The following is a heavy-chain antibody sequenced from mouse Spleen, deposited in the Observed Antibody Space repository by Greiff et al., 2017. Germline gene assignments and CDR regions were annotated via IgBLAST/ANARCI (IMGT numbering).Heavy chain of an antibody. V-gene: IGHV14-4*01. D-gene: IGHD4-1*01. Sequence: EVQVVESGAELVRPGASVKLSCTASGFNIKDDYMHWVKQRPEQGLEWIGWIDPENGDTEYASKFQGKATITADTSSNTAYLQLSSLTSEDTAVYYCTTNWVFDYWGQGTTLTVSS. J-gene: IGHJ2*01. CDR1: GFNIKDDY. CDR2: IDPENGDT. CDR3: TTNWVFDY.